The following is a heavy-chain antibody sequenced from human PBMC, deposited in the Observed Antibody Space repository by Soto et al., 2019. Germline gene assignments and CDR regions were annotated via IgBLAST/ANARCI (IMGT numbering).Heavy chain of an antibody. Sequence: ASVKVSCKASGYRFTSYGISWVRQAPGQGLEWLGWISAYDDNTKYAQTLQGRVSMSTDTSTDTAYMELRSLRSDDTAMYYCARGGYYDSSGSRNYHYYGMNVWGQGTTVTVSS. CDR1: GYRFTSYG. J-gene: IGHJ6*02. D-gene: IGHD3-22*01. CDR3: ARGGYYDSSGSRNYHYYGMNV. V-gene: IGHV1-18*01. CDR2: ISAYDDNT.